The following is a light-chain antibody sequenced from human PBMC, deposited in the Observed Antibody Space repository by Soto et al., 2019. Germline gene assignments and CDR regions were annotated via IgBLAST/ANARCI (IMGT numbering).Light chain of an antibody. CDR3: QNYNSAPIT. CDR2: AAS. J-gene: IGKJ5*01. V-gene: IGKV1-27*01. CDR1: QDISNY. Sequence: DIQMTQSAASLSVSVGDRVTITCRASQDISNYLACFQQTVPNFLIYAASTLQSGVPSRFSGCGSGTDFNLTITGLQTEDVATEYCQNYNSAPITFGQVARLEIK.